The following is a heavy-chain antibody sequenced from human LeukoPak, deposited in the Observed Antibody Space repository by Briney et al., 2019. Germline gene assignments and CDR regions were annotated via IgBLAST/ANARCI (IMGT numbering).Heavy chain of an antibody. CDR1: GLTFSSSW. Sequence: GGSLRLSCAAPGLTFSSSWMHWVRQAPGKGLLWVSRINSDGVSTNYADSVRGRFTISRDNAKNTLYLQMNSLRAEDTAVYFCARSLSSASRVDFWGQGTLVTVSS. CDR3: ARSLSSASRVDF. CDR2: INSDGVST. D-gene: IGHD5/OR15-5a*01. V-gene: IGHV3-74*01. J-gene: IGHJ4*02.